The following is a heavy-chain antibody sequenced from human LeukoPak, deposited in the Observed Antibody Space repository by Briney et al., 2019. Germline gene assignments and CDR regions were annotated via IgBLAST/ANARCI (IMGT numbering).Heavy chain of an antibody. CDR3: ARDQTGFCSGSSCLGSTFDY. Sequence: GGSLRLSCAASGFILSDYNMHWVRQAPGKGLEWVAVISYDGSNKYYADFFKGRFTTSRDNSKNTVYLQTNSLRAEDTAVYYCARDQTGFCSGSSCLGSTFDYWGQGTLVTVSS. CDR1: GFILSDYN. V-gene: IGHV3-30*03. J-gene: IGHJ4*02. CDR2: ISYDGSNK. D-gene: IGHD2-15*01.